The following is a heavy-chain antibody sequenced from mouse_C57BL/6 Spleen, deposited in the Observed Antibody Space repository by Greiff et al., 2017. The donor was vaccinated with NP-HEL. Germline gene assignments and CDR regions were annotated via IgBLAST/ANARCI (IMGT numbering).Heavy chain of an antibody. J-gene: IGHJ4*01. V-gene: IGHV6-3*01. CDR1: GFTFSNYW. D-gene: IGHD2-1*01. Sequence: EVHLVESGGGLVQPGGSMKLSCVASGFTFSNYWMNWVRQSPEKGLEWVAQIRLKSDNYATHYAESVKGRFTISRDDSKSSVYLQMNNLRAEDTVIYYCTERSYYDYDAMDYWGQGTSVTVSS. CDR3: TERSYYDYDAMDY. CDR2: IRLKSDNYAT.